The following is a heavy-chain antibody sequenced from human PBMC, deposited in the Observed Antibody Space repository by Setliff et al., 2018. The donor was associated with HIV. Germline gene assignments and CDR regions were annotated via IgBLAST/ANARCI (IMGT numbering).Heavy chain of an antibody. Sequence: ASETLSLTCTVSGASVNSHYWAWIRQPPGKGLEWIGNMYDGGTPHYNPSLKSRVTVSLDTSRNQFSLRLTSVTAADTAVYFCAKTVVGDSYALPNDGFDIWGQGTMVTVSS. CDR1: GASVNSHY. CDR2: MYDGGTP. CDR3: AKTVVGDSYALPNDGFDI. D-gene: IGHD3-16*01. J-gene: IGHJ3*02. V-gene: IGHV4-59*08.